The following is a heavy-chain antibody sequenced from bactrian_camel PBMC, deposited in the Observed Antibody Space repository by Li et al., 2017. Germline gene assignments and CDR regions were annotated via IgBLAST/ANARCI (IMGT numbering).Heavy chain of an antibody. CDR2: IDPDGPT. V-gene: IGHV3S53*01. Sequence: VQLVESGGGSVQAGGSLKLSCTYSGYTSFIDCMGWFRQAPGKEREGVATIDPDGPTTYTDSVKGRFTISRDNDKNTVSLQLKSLKTEDSAMYYCAVGSGSAAILPYTTRGPGTQVTVS. J-gene: IGHJ4*01. D-gene: IGHD2*01. CDR3: AVGSGSAAILPYTT. CDR1: GYTSFIDC.